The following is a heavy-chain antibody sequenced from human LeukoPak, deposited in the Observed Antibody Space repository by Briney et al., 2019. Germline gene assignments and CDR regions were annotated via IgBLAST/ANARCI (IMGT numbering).Heavy chain of an antibody. CDR1: GGSISSHY. J-gene: IGHJ4*02. CDR3: ARSGYSGYDFDY. V-gene: IGHV4-59*11. D-gene: IGHD5-12*01. Sequence: TSETLSLTCTVSGGSISSHYWSWIRQPPGKGLEWIGYIYYSGSTNYNPSLKSRVTISVDTSKNQFSLKLSSVTAADTAVYYCARSGYSGYDFDYWGQGTLVTVSS. CDR2: IYYSGST.